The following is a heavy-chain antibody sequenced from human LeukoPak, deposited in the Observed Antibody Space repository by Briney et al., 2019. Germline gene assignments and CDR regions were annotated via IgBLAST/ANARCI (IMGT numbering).Heavy chain of an antibody. CDR1: GYTFTGYY. D-gene: IGHD2-15*01. CDR3: ARGGVPHCSGGSCSIAWFDP. CDR2: INPNSGGT. Sequence: ASVKVSCKASGYTFTGYYMHWVRQAPGQGLEWMGWINPNSGGTNYAQKFQGRVTMTRDTSISTAYMELSRLRSDDTAVYYCARGGVPHCSGGSCSIAWFDPWGQGTLVTVSS. V-gene: IGHV1-2*02. J-gene: IGHJ5*02.